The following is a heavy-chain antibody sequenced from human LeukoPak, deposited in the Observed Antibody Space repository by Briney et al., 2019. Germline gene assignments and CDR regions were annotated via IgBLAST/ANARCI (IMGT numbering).Heavy chain of an antibody. CDR3: AKGTRIAVATFDY. Sequence: PGGSLRLSCAASGFTFSSYGMHWVRQAPGKGLEWVAVIWYDGSNKYYADSVKGRFTISRDNSKNTLYLQMNSLRAEDTAVYYCAKGTRIAVATFDYWGQGTLVTVPS. V-gene: IGHV3-33*06. D-gene: IGHD6-19*01. J-gene: IGHJ4*02. CDR2: IWYDGSNK. CDR1: GFTFSSYG.